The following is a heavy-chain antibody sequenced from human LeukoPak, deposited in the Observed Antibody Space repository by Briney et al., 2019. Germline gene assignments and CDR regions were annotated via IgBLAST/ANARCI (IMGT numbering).Heavy chain of an antibody. J-gene: IGHJ4*02. Sequence: KTSETLSLTCTVSGGSISSSSYYWGWIRQHPGKGLEWIGYIYYSGSTYYNPSLKSRVTISVDTSKNQFSLKLSSVTAADTAVYYCARAPLYCSGGSCYSGGEFDYWGQGTLVTVSS. CDR1: GGSISSSSYY. CDR3: ARAPLYCSGGSCYSGGEFDY. D-gene: IGHD2-15*01. CDR2: IYYSGST. V-gene: IGHV4-31*03.